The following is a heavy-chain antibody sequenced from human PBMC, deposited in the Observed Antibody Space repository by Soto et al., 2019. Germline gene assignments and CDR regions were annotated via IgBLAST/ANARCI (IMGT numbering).Heavy chain of an antibody. J-gene: IGHJ4*02. D-gene: IGHD3-10*01. Sequence: GGSLILSCAASGFTFSSYAMSWVRKAPGKGLEWVSAISGSGGSTYYADSVKGRFTISRDNSKNTLYLQMNSLRAEDTAVYYSAKDGDDYYGSGTEPNYFDYWGQGT. V-gene: IGHV3-23*01. CDR2: ISGSGGST. CDR3: AKDGDDYYGSGTEPNYFDY. CDR1: GFTFSSYA.